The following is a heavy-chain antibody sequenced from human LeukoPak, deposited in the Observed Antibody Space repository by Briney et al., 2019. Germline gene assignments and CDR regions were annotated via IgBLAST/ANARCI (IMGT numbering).Heavy chain of an antibody. V-gene: IGHV3-9*03. D-gene: IGHD5-18*01. Sequence: GGSLRLSCAASGFTFDDYAVHWVRQAPGKGLEWVSGISWNSGSIGYADSVKGRFTISRDNAKNSLYLQMNSLRAEDMALYYCAKGGYSYGYPFDYWGQGTLVTVSS. CDR1: GFTFDDYA. J-gene: IGHJ4*02. CDR3: AKGGYSYGYPFDY. CDR2: ISWNSGSI.